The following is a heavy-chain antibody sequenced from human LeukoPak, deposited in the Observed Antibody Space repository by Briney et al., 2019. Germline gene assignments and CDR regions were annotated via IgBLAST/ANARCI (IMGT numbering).Heavy chain of an antibody. V-gene: IGHV1-2*02. Sequence: ASVKVSCKASGYTFTGYYIHWVRQAPGQGLEWMGWINPNSGGTNYAQKFQGRVTMTRDTSISTAYMELSRLRSDDTAVYYCARDLKMGYSSGSYSWGTGSSNDYWGQGTLVTVSS. CDR3: ARDLKMGYSSGSYSWGTGSSNDY. J-gene: IGHJ4*01. D-gene: IGHD6-19*01. CDR2: INPNSGGT. CDR1: GYTFTGYY.